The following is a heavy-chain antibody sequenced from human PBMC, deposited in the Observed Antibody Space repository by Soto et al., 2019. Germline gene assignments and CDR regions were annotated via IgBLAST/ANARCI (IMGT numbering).Heavy chain of an antibody. V-gene: IGHV3-53*01. CDR3: TTSPRVGV. CDR2: VYSHGAT. Sequence: EVHLVESGGGLIQPGGSLRLSCAASGFTVGNNYMTWVRQAPGKGLEWVSLVYSHGATYYADSVKGRFTISRDSSKNTFYLQLNSLSAEDTAMYYCTTSPRVGVWGQGTTVTVSS. D-gene: IGHD3-10*01. J-gene: IGHJ6*02. CDR1: GFTVGNNY.